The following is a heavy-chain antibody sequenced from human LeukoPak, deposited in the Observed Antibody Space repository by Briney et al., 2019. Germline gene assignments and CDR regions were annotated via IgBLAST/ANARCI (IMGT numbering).Heavy chain of an antibody. V-gene: IGHV3-43*02. CDR2: ISGDGGRT. CDR3: AKDVSGSIDS. D-gene: IGHD5/OR15-5a*01. CDR1: GFIFSDYN. J-gene: IGHJ4*02. Sequence: WGSLRLSCAASGFIFSDYNIHWVRQVPGKGLEWVSIISGDGGRTSYADSVKGRVTISRDNSKNSLYLQMNSLRTEDTAFYYCAKDVSGSIDSWGQGTLVTVSS.